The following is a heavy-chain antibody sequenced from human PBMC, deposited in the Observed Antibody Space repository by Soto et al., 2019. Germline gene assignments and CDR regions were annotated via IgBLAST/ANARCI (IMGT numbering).Heavy chain of an antibody. CDR1: GGSISSSSYY. V-gene: IGHV4-39*01. D-gene: IGHD3-3*01. CDR3: ARSYDFWSGYHGLINWFDP. CDR2: IYYSGST. J-gene: IGHJ5*02. Sequence: PSETLSLTCTVSGGSISSSSYYWGWIRQPPGKGLEWIGSIYYSGSTYYNPSLKSRVAISVDTSKNQFSLKLSSVTAADTAVYYCARSYDFWSGYHGLINWFDPWGQATLVTVSS.